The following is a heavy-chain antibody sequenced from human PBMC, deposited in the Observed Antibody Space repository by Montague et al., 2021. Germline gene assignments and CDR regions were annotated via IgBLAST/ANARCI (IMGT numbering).Heavy chain of an antibody. CDR2: ITLDGSIT. J-gene: IGHJ3*02. D-gene: IGHD6-13*01. CDR1: GFSFSIYC. Sequence: SLRLSFSASGFSFSIYCMHWVRQAPGKGLLWVSRITLDGSITTFADSVKGRFTTSRDNAKATLYLQMNSRRVEDTAVYYCARDLASAARGAFDIWGQGTRVTVSS. V-gene: IGHV3-74*01. CDR3: ARDLASAARGAFDI.